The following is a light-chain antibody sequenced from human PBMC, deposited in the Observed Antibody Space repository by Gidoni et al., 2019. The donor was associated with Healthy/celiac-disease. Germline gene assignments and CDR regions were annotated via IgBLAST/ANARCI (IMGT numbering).Light chain of an antibody. CDR3: QQRYSMPRT. CDR2: AAS. Sequence: DIQMTQSPSSLSASVGDRVTLTCRASQTISTYLNWYQQRPGEAPKLLVYAASSLQRGVPSRFSATESGTDFTLTINGLQPEDFATYYCQQRYSMPRTFGQGTKVEV. CDR1: QTISTY. V-gene: IGKV1-39*01. J-gene: IGKJ1*01.